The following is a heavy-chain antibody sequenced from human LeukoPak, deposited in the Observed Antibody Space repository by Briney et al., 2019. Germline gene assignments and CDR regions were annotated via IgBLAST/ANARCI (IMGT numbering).Heavy chain of an antibody. J-gene: IGHJ4*02. CDR2: IKKTGSET. Sequence: GGSLRLSCAASGFTFNHFWMSWIRQAPRKGLEWVAYIKKTGSETYYVDSVKGRFTITRDNTRNSLFLQTYSLRAEDTAVYFCAREDGYCSGGNCYSYFDSWGQGTLVTVSA. V-gene: IGHV3-7*01. D-gene: IGHD2-15*01. CDR3: AREDGYCSGGNCYSYFDS. CDR1: GFTFNHFW.